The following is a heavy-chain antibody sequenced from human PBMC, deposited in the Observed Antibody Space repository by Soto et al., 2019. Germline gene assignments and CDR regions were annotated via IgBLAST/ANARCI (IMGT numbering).Heavy chain of an antibody. Sequence: QVQLQESGPGLVKPSETLSLTCTVSGGSISSYYWSWIRQSPGKGLGWIGYIDYSGSTKSNPSLKSRVTISVDTSRNQVSLKLSSVTAADSAVYFCARARYQLLHPYYYGMDVWGQGTTVTVSS. V-gene: IGHV4-59*01. CDR3: ARARYQLLHPYYYGMDV. J-gene: IGHJ6*02. CDR1: GGSISSYY. D-gene: IGHD2-2*01. CDR2: IDYSGST.